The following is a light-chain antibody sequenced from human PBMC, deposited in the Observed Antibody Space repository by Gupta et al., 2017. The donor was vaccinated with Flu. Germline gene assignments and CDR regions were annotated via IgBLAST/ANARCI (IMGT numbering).Light chain of an antibody. V-gene: IGLV4-60*03. J-gene: IGLJ3*02. CDR1: SWPGGYI. Sequence: QPVVTHSSSASASLGSSVTLTCSLSSWPGGYIVVWHQQQPGKAPRSLMKVDGSGSCNRESGVPDRFSGSSSGADRDLIISNLQSGDEADYFGETWENNAVVFGGGTKLTVL. CDR3: ETWENNAVV. CDR2: VDGSGSC.